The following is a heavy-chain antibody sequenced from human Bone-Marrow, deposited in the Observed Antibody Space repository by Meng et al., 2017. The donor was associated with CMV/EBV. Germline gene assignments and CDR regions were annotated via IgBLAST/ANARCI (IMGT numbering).Heavy chain of an antibody. V-gene: IGHV1-18*01. Sequence: LSASDVKKLVASVKGSCKVSCYTFTTDRISWVRRTPGQGLEWMGWISAYNGNTNYAQKLQVRVTMTTDTSTSTAYMELRSLRSDDTAVYYCARALGSGSYGWFDHWGQGTLVTVSS. CDR3: ARALGSGSYGWFDH. D-gene: IGHD3-10*01. J-gene: IGHJ5*02. CDR1: CYTFTTDR. CDR2: ISAYNGNT.